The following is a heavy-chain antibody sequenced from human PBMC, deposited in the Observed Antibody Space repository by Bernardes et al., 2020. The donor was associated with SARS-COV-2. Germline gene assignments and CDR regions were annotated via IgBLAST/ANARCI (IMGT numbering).Heavy chain of an antibody. V-gene: IGHV4-30-2*01. Sequence: SETLSLTRAVSGGSISSDHYSWSWIRQPPGKGLEWIGYIYQSGTTYYNPSLKSRVTISLDRSRTHFSLNLSSVTAADTAMYYCARGTLTSRATYFFDYWGQGTLVTVSS. J-gene: IGHJ4*02. CDR1: GGSISSDHYS. CDR3: ARGTLTSRATYFFDY. CDR2: IYQSGTT.